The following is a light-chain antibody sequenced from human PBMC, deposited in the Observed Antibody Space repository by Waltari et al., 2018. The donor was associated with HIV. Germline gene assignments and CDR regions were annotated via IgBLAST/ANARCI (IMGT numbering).Light chain of an antibody. CDR2: AAS. Sequence: DIQMTQSPSSLSASVGDTVTITCRASQNIAGYLNWYQQKPGKAPNLLISAASSLQSGVPSRFSGSGSGTEFTLTISSLQPEDFATYYCQQTSSSTPYTFGQGTKLEI. V-gene: IGKV1-39*01. J-gene: IGKJ2*01. CDR3: QQTSSSTPYT. CDR1: QNIAGY.